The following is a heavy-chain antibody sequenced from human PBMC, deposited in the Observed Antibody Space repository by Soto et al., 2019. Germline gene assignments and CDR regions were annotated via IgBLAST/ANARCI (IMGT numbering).Heavy chain of an antibody. Sequence: QVQLQESGPGLVKPSQTLSLTCTVSGGSISSGGYYWSWIRQHPGKGLEWIGYIYYSGSTYYNPYLKSRVTISVDKSKNQFSMKLSSVTAADKAVYYCAGVRGVNWFEPWGQGTLVNVSS. V-gene: IGHV4-31*03. J-gene: IGHJ5*02. CDR3: AGVRGVNWFEP. CDR2: IYYSGST. CDR1: GGSISSGGYY. D-gene: IGHD3-10*01.